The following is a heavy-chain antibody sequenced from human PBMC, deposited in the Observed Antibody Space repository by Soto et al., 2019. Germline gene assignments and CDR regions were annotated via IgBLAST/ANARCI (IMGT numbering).Heavy chain of an antibody. J-gene: IGHJ5*02. CDR3: ARDYGSGSYSAQINWFDP. CDR1: GGSISSYY. V-gene: IGHV4-59*01. D-gene: IGHD3-10*01. Sequence: SETLSLTGTVSGGSISSYYWSWIRQPPGKELEWIGYIYYSGSTNYNPSLKSRVTISVDTSKNQFSLKLSSVTAADTAVYYCARDYGSGSYSAQINWFDPWGQGTLVTVSS. CDR2: IYYSGST.